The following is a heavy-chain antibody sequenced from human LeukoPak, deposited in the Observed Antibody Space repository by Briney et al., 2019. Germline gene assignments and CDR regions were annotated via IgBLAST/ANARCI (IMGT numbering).Heavy chain of an antibody. V-gene: IGHV1-58*01. J-gene: IGHJ4*02. CDR3: AREPSGSGSDWDY. CDR1: GFTFTSSA. D-gene: IGHD3-10*01. CDR2: VVVGSGNT. Sequence: ASVKVSCKASGFTFTSSAVQWVRQARGQRLEWIGWVVVGSGNTNYAQKFQGRVTMTTDTSTSTANMELRSLRSDDTAVYYCAREPSGSGSDWDYWGQGTLVTVSS.